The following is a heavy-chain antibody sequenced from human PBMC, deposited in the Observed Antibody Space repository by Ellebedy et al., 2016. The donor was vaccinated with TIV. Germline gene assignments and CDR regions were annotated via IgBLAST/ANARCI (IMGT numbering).Heavy chain of an antibody. CDR1: GYTFTSYA. D-gene: IGHD3-22*01. Sequence: ASVKVSCXASGYTFTSYAMHWVRQAPGQRLEWMGWINAGNGNTKYSQKFQGRATITRDTSASTAYMELSSLRSEDTAVYYCARFEYYDSSGYLDYWGQGTLVTVSS. J-gene: IGHJ4*02. V-gene: IGHV1-3*01. CDR3: ARFEYYDSSGYLDY. CDR2: INAGNGNT.